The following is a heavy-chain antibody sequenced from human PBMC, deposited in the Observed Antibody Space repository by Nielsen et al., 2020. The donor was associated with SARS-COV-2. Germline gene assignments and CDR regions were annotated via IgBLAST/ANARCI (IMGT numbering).Heavy chain of an antibody. CDR2: INWDGDVT. J-gene: IGHJ4*02. Sequence: GESLKISCAASGFNFDDYTMHWVRQAPGKGLEWVSLINWDGDVTYYADSVKGRFTISRDNSKNSLYLQMSSLRNEDTALYYCAKGVSSSGWYYFDYWGQGALVTVSS. V-gene: IGHV3-43*01. CDR1: GFNFDDYT. D-gene: IGHD6-19*01. CDR3: AKGVSSSGWYYFDY.